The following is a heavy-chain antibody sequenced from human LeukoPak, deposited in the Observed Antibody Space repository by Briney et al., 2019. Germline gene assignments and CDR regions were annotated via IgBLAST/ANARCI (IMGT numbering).Heavy chain of an antibody. D-gene: IGHD6-13*01. CDR1: GGSISGSY. CDR2: MYYSGST. V-gene: IGHV4-59*01. Sequence: SETLSLTCTVSGGSISGSYWSWIRQPPGKGLEWIGYMYYSGSTNYNPSLMSRVTMSVDTSKNQFSLKLNSVIAADTAVYYCARGFSNWHYVFDIWGQGTMVTVSS. CDR3: ARGFSNWHYVFDI. J-gene: IGHJ3*02.